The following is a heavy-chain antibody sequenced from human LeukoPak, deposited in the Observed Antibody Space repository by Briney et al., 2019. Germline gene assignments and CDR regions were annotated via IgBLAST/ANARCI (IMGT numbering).Heavy chain of an antibody. CDR2: IKTKTDGGTT. D-gene: IGHD1-14*01. CDR3: TTGLGKTDFDY. J-gene: IGHJ4*02. Sequence: GGSLRLSCATSGFPFTNTWMNWVRQAPGKGLEWVGSIKTKTDGGTTDQAAPVKGRFTISRDDSKNTLYLQMNSLKTEDTAVYYCTTGLGKTDFDYWGQGTLGTVSS. CDR1: GFPFTNTW. V-gene: IGHV3-15*01.